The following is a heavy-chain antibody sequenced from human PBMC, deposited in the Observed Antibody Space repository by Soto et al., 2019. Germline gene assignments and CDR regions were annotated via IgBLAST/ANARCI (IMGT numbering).Heavy chain of an antibody. CDR3: ARVERGTATTVVDAFDI. CDR1: GGFVSSGSYY. CDR2: MSHSGGT. J-gene: IGHJ3*02. Sequence: QVQLQQWGAGLLKPSETLSLTCAVYGGFVSSGSYYWSWIRQPPGKGLEWIGEMSHSGGTHFNPSLKRRGSTSVDTSKNQFTLKMSSVTAADSALYYCARVERGTATTVVDAFDIWGPGTMVTVSS. V-gene: IGHV4-34*01. D-gene: IGHD1-1*01.